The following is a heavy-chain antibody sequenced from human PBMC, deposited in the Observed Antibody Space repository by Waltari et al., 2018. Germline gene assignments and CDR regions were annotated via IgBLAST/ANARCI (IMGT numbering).Heavy chain of an antibody. D-gene: IGHD4-4*01. CDR2: IKDDGSEK. V-gene: IGHV3-7*01. CDR3: ARDPHYSNFDY. J-gene: IGHJ4*02. Sequence: EVHLVESGGGLVQPGGSLRLSCAASGFTFSTSWMTWVRQAPGKGLEWLANIKDDGSEKNYVDSVKGRFTISRDNAKNSLYLQMNSLRAEDTAVYYCARDPHYSNFDYWGQGTLVTVSS. CDR1: GFTFSTSW.